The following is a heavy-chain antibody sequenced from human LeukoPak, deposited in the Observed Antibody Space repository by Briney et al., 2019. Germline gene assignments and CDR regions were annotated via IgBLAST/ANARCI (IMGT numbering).Heavy chain of an antibody. D-gene: IGHD6-13*01. CDR3: ARDNIAAAVDY. V-gene: IGHV1-8*01. J-gene: IGHJ4*02. CDR2: MNPNNGNT. Sequence: ASVKVSCKASGYTFTSYDINWVRQAIGQGLEWMGWMNPNNGNTGYAQKLQGRVTMTTDTYTSTAYMELRSLRSDDTAVYYCARDNIAAAVDYWGQGTLVTVSS. CDR1: GYTFTSYD.